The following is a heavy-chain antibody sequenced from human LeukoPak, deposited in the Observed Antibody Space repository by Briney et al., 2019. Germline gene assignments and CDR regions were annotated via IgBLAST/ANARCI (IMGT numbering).Heavy chain of an antibody. CDR2: IYSGGST. CDR1: GFPFSSYS. Sequence: PGGSLRLSCAASGFPFSSYSMTWVRQAPGKGLEWVSVIYSGGSTYYADYVKGRFTISRDNSKNTLYLQMNSLRAEDAAVYYCARNPSIAVAWWWGQGTLVTVSS. CDR3: ARNPSIAVAWW. J-gene: IGHJ4*02. V-gene: IGHV3-53*01. D-gene: IGHD6-19*01.